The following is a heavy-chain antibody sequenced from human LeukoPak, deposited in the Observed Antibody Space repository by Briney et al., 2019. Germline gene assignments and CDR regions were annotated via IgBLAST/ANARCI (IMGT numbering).Heavy chain of an antibody. CDR3: AKNEVVTIDY. J-gene: IGHJ4*02. CDR1: GFTFSSYA. V-gene: IGHV3-23*01. D-gene: IGHD3-22*01. CDR2: VSGSGGST. Sequence: GGSLRLSCAASGFTFSSYAMSWVRQAPAKGLEWVSAVSGSGGSTYYADSVKGRFTISRDNSKNTLYLQMNSLRAEDTAVYYCAKNEVVTIDYWGQGTLVTVSS.